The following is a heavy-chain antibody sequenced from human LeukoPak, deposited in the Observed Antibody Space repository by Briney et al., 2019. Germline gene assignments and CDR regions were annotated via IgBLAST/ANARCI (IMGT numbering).Heavy chain of an antibody. V-gene: IGHV4-38-2*01. CDR3: ARRNEDAFDI. CDR1: GFTFNRYG. J-gene: IGHJ3*02. CDR2: IYYSGST. D-gene: IGHD1-14*01. Sequence: PGGSLRLSCAASGFTFNRYGMSWLRQPPGKGLEWIGSIYYSGSTYYNPSLKSRVTISVDTSKNQFSLKLSSVTAADTAVYYCARRNEDAFDIWGQGTMVTVSS.